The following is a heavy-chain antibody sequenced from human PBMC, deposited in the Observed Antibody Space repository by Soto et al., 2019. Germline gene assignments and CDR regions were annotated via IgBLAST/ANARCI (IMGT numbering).Heavy chain of an antibody. V-gene: IGHV3-23*01. D-gene: IGHD4-17*01. CDR3: AKDAYGGAFDY. Sequence: PGGSVRLSCTGSGLSLSISAKTWVRQAPGKGLEWVSTISGSGGSTYYADSVRGRFTISRDNSKNTVYLQMNSLRAEDTAVYYCAKDAYGGAFDYQGPGPLVTVSS. CDR2: ISGSGGST. J-gene: IGHJ4*02. CDR1: GLSLSISA.